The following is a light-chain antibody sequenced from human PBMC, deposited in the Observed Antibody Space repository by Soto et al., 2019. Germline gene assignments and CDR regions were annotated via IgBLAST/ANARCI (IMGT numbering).Light chain of an antibody. CDR1: SSDVGGYNY. CDR3: CSYAGSYTEV. Sequence: QSALTQPRSVSGSPGQSVTISCTGTSSDVGGYNYVSWYQQHPGKAPRLMICDVSQRPSGVPDRFSGSKSGNTASLTISGLQAEDEADYYCCSYAGSYTEVFGTGTELTVL. J-gene: IGLJ1*01. V-gene: IGLV2-11*01. CDR2: DVS.